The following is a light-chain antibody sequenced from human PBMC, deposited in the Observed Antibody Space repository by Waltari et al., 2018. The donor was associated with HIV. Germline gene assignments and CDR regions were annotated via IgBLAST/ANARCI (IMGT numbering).Light chain of an antibody. CDR1: SSDIGAYNY. CDR3: ASHAGSKDV. CDR2: DVS. V-gene: IGLV2-8*01. J-gene: IGLJ2*01. Sequence: QSALTQPPSASGSPGQSVTISCTGTSSDIGAYNYVSWFQQHPRKAPKLMIFDVSKRPSGVPDRFSGSKSGNTASLTVSGLQAEDEADYYCASHAGSKDVFGGGTKLTVL.